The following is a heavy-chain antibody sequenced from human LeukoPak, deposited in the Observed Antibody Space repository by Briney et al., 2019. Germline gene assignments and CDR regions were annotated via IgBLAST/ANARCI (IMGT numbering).Heavy chain of an antibody. V-gene: IGHV4-61*02. J-gene: IGHJ4*02. CDR3: ARTFWDRFDY. D-gene: IGHD1-26*01. CDR1: GGSISSGSYY. Sequence: PSQTLSLTCTVSGGSISSGSYYWSWIRQPAGKGLEWIGRIYTSGNTNYNPSLKSRVTISVDTSKNQFSLKLSSVTAADTAVYYCARTFWDRFDYWGQGTLVTVSS. CDR2: IYTSGNT.